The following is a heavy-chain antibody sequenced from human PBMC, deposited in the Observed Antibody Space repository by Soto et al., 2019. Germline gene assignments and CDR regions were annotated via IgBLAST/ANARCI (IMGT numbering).Heavy chain of an antibody. CDR2: IKGDGSEK. D-gene: IGHD3-10*01. J-gene: IGHJ4*02. CDR1: GFTFSSYW. CDR3: ARATGADKEEY. Sequence: EVQLVESGGGLVQPGGSLRLSCAASGFTFSSYWMSWVRQAPGKGLEWVANIKGDGSEKYYVDSVKGRFTISRDNAKNSLYLQMNSLRAEDTAVYYCARATGADKEEYWGQVTLVTVSS. V-gene: IGHV3-7*04.